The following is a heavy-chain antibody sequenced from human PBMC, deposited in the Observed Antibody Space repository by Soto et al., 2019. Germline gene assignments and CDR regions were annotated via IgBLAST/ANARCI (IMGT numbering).Heavy chain of an antibody. D-gene: IGHD3-22*01. V-gene: IGHV3-23*01. J-gene: IGHJ4*02. CDR2: ISGSGGST. CDR3: VRSGYYESAFDY. Sequence: EVQLLEAGGGLVQPGGSLRLSCAASGFTFSSYAMSWVRQAPGKGLEWGSAISGSGGSTYYADTVKGRFTSSRDNSTDTLYRQVNSLRAEDTAVYYCVRSGYYESAFDYWGQGTLVTVSS. CDR1: GFTFSSYA.